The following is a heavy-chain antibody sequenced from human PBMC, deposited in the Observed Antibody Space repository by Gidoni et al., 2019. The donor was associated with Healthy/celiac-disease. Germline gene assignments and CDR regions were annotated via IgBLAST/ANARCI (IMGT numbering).Heavy chain of an antibody. Sequence: EVQLVASGGGLVKPGGSLRLSCAASGFTFSSYSMNWVRQAPGKGLEWVSSISSSSSYIYYADSVKGRFTISRDNAKNSLYLQMNSLRAEDTAVYYCARDSPSSVLMVYAISFYNYWGQGTLVTVSS. CDR1: GFTFSSYS. CDR3: ARDSPSSVLMVYAISFYNY. J-gene: IGHJ4*02. V-gene: IGHV3-21*01. CDR2: ISSSSSYI. D-gene: IGHD2-8*01.